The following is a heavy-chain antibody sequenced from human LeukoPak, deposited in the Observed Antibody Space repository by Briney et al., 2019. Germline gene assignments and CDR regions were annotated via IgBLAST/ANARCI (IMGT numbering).Heavy chain of an antibody. J-gene: IGHJ5*02. CDR1: GFTFSSYG. Sequence: PGGSLRLSCAASGFTFSSYGMHWVRQAPGKGLEWVAFIRYDGSNKYYADSVKGRFTISRDNSKNTLYLQMNSLRAEDTAVYYCAGSSNGWYGEIWFDPWGQGTLVTVSS. D-gene: IGHD6-19*01. CDR2: IRYDGSNK. CDR3: AGSSNGWYGEIWFDP. V-gene: IGHV3-30*02.